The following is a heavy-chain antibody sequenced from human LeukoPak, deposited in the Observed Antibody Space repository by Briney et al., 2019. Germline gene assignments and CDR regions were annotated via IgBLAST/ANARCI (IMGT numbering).Heavy chain of an antibody. CDR1: GFTFGSYA. V-gene: IGHV3-23*01. CDR2: LSGSGHNT. J-gene: IGHJ3*01. D-gene: IGHD4-11*01. Sequence: GGSLRLSCAASGFTFGSYAMSWVRQAPGKGLEWVSTLSGSGHNTFNADSVEGRFIISRDNYMHTLYLQMNSLRAEDTAVYFCAQDRYSNYVNAFDVWGQGTTVTVSS. CDR3: AQDRYSNYVNAFDV.